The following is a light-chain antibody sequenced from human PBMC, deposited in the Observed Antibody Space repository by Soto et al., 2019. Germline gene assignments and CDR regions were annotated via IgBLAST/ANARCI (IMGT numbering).Light chain of an antibody. CDR3: QQYTDWPPWT. CDR2: DVS. V-gene: IGKV3-15*01. J-gene: IGKJ1*01. Sequence: EIVMTQSPATLAVSPGERATLSCRASQGVSSRLAWYQQKPGQAPRLLIYDVSTRASDTPARFSGSGPGTEFTLTISSLQSEDFAIYYCQQYTDWPPWTFGQGTKVEIK. CDR1: QGVSSR.